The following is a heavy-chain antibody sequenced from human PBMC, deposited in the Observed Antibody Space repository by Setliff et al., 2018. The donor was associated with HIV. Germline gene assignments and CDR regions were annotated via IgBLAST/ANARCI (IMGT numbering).Heavy chain of an antibody. J-gene: IGHJ4*02. CDR1: GYSFVSYW. CDR3: ARLSKYYDFWTPNY. V-gene: IGHV5-51*01. CDR2: IWPDDSDT. Sequence: PGESLKISCQGFGYSFVSYWVGWVRQMPGNGLEWVGLIWPDDSDTIYNPSFQGQVTLSADKSITTVYLQFNSLEAPDTAIYYCARLSKYYDFWTPNYWGQGTLVTVSS. D-gene: IGHD3-3*01.